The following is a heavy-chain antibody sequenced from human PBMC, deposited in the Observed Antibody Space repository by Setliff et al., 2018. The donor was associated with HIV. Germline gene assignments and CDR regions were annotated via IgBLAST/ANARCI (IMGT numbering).Heavy chain of an antibody. Sequence: PSETLSLTCSVSGDSITSNSYYWGWIRQSPGKGLEWIGAINYSGATYYNPSLKSRLTISVDTSKNQLFLRVSSLTAADTAVYYCARHVPDYDFWSGSPAHYFYYYMDVWGKGTTVTVS. D-gene: IGHD3-3*01. CDR2: INYSGAT. CDR3: ARHVPDYDFWSGSPAHYFYYYMDV. V-gene: IGHV4-39*01. J-gene: IGHJ6*03. CDR1: GDSITSNSYY.